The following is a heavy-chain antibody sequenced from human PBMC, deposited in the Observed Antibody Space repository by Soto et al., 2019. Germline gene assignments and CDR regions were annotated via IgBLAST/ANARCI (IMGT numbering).Heavy chain of an antibody. Sequence: PSQTLSLTCAISGDSVSSNSAAWNWIRHSPSRGLEWLGRTYYGAKWYDDYAVSVKSRITINPDTSRNQFSLQLNSVTHEDTAVYYCARLAAGVDYGIDVWGPGTTVTVSS. CDR3: ARLAAGVDYGIDV. J-gene: IGHJ6*02. CDR2: TYYGAKWYD. V-gene: IGHV6-1*01. D-gene: IGHD6-13*01. CDR1: GDSVSSNSAA.